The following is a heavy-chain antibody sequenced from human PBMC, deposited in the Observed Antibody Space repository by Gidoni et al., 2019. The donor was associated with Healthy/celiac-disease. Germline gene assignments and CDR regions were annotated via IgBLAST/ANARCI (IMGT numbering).Heavy chain of an antibody. CDR1: GFAFSSYA. Sequence: EVQLVESGGGLVQPGWSLSLSCSASGFAFSSYAMHWVSQAPGKGLEYVSAISSNVGSTYYADSVKGRFTISRDNSKNTLYLQMSSLRAEDTAVYYCVKDRRYCSGGSCSYYYDGMDVWGQGTTVTVSS. J-gene: IGHJ6*02. CDR2: ISSNVGST. CDR3: VKDRRYCSGGSCSYYYDGMDV. V-gene: IGHV3-64D*09. D-gene: IGHD2-15*01.